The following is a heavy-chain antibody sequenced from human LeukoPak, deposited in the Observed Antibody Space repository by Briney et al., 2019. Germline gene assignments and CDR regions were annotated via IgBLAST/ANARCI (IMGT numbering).Heavy chain of an antibody. V-gene: IGHV1-69*13. D-gene: IGHD3-3*01. J-gene: IGHJ4*02. Sequence: SVKVSCKASGGTFSSYAISWVRQAPGQGLEWMGGIIPIFGTANYAQKFQGRVTITADESTSTAYMELSSLRSEDTAVYYCARDREWGPRRYFDYWGQGTLVTVSS. CDR3: ARDREWGPRRYFDY. CDR2: IIPIFGTA. CDR1: GGTFSSYA.